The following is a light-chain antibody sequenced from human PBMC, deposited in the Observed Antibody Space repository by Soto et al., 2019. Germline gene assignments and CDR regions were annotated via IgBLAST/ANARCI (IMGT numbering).Light chain of an antibody. J-gene: IGKJ5*01. CDR3: QQYENRPT. CDR2: DAS. CDR1: QNINNY. V-gene: IGKV1-33*01. Sequence: IHMTQSLSSLSASVRDRVTLTCQASQNINNYLSWYQQKPGRAPKLLIYDASNLEAGVPSRFRGSGSGTDFTFTISRLQPEDIATYYCQQYENRPTFGQGTRLEI.